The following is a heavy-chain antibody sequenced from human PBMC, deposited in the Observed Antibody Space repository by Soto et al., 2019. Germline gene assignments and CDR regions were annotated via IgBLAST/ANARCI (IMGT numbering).Heavy chain of an antibody. CDR2: THSGGST. V-gene: IGHV3-53*01. D-gene: IGHD3-16*02. J-gene: IGHJ4*02. CDR3: VRVAVNLDYFEY. CDR1: GVTVSSNY. Sequence: EVQLVESGGGLIQPGGSLRLSCAASGVTVSSNYMSWVRQAPGKGLERVSVTHSGGSTYYADSVKGRFTISRDNSKNTLYLKMNSLRAEDTAVYYCVRVAVNLDYFEYWGQGTLVTVSS.